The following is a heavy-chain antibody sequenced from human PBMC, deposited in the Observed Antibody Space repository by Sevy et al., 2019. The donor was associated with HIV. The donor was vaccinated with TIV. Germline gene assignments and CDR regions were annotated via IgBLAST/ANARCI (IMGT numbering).Heavy chain of an antibody. CDR1: GGSISSSETY. D-gene: IGHD5-12*01. J-gene: IGHJ4*02. Sequence: SETLSLTCTVSGGSISSSETYWSWIRQSPGGGLEWIGYIHYTGGTYYNPFLKDRVAMSMDTSERQFSLRLSLLTAAETAVYFCASKRGYNHGPFDYWGQGTLVTVSS. CDR3: ASKRGYNHGPFDY. CDR2: IHYTGGT. V-gene: IGHV4-30-4*08.